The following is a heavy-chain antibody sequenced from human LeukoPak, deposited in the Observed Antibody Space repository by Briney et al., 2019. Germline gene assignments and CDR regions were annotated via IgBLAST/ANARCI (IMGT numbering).Heavy chain of an antibody. J-gene: IGHJ4*02. D-gene: IGHD5-18*01. V-gene: IGHV3-48*04. Sequence: GGSLRLSCAASGFTFSSYSMNWVRQAPGKGLEWVSYISSSSSTIYYADSVKGRFTISRDNAKNSLYLQMNSLRAEDTAVYYCARAPRGYGLDYWGQGTLVTVSS. CDR1: GFTFSSYS. CDR3: ARAPRGYGLDY. CDR2: ISSSSSTI.